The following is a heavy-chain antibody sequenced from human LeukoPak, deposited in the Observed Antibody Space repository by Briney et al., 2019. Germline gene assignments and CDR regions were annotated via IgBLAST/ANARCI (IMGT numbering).Heavy chain of an antibody. CDR2: IYYSGST. Sequence: SETLSLTCTVSGGSISSYYWSWIRQPPGKGLEWIGYIYYSGSTNYNPSLKSRVTISVDTSKNQFSLKLSSVTAADTAVYYCASSYGDWPMGYWGQGTLVTVSS. J-gene: IGHJ4*02. V-gene: IGHV4-59*01. CDR1: GGSISSYY. D-gene: IGHD4-17*01. CDR3: ASSYGDWPMGY.